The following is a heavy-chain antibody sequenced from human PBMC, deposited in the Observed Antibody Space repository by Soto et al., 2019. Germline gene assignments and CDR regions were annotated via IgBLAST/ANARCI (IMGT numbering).Heavy chain of an antibody. Sequence: EVQLVESGGGLVQPGRSLRLYCAASGFTFDDYAMHWVRQAPGKGLEWVSGISWNSGSIGYADSVKGRFTISRDNAKNSLYLQINSLRAEDTALYYCAKVSGPEVGSSFFDYWGQGTLVTVSS. CDR1: GFTFDDYA. D-gene: IGHD6-6*01. CDR3: AKVSGPEVGSSFFDY. V-gene: IGHV3-9*01. CDR2: ISWNSGSI. J-gene: IGHJ4*02.